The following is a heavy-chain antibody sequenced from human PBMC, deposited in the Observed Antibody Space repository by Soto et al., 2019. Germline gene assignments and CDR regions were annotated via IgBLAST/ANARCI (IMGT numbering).Heavy chain of an antibody. J-gene: IGHJ4*02. V-gene: IGHV3-33*06. CDR3: AKKGQGTYHFDY. Sequence: QVQLVESGGGVVQPGRSPRLSCAASGFTFSSYGMHWVRQAPGKGLEWVAVIWYDGSNKYYADSVKGRFTISRDNSKNTLYLQMNSLGAEDTAVYYCAKKGQGTYHFDYWGQGTLVTVAS. CDR1: GFTFSSYG. D-gene: IGHD2-2*01. CDR2: IWYDGSNK.